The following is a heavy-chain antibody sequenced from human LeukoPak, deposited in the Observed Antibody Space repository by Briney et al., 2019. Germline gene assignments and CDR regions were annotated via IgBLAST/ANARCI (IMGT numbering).Heavy chain of an antibody. Sequence: SETLSLTCTVSGYFISSGYHWGWIRQPPGKGLEWIGTINHSWDTYYNPSLKSRLSISVDMSKNQFSLRLTSVTAADTAVYYCARDRTRDSPGYDNWGQGTLVTVSS. CDR3: ARDRTRDSPGYDN. V-gene: IGHV4-38-2*02. CDR1: GYFISSGYH. D-gene: IGHD3-22*01. CDR2: INHSWDT. J-gene: IGHJ4*02.